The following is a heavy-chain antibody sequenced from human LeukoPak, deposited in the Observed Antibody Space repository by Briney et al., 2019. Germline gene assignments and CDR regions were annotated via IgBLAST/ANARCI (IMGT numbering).Heavy chain of an antibody. D-gene: IGHD1-1*01. CDR1: GYTFTGYY. J-gene: IGHJ5*02. V-gene: IGHV1-2*02. Sequence: ASVKVSCRASGYTFTGYYMHWVRQAPGQGLEWMGWINFNSGGTKYAQKFQGRVTMTRDTSISTAYMELSRLRSDDTAVYYCARGRSHTTGTTVKDWFDPWGQGTLVTVSS. CDR2: INFNSGGT. CDR3: ARGRSHTTGTTVKDWFDP.